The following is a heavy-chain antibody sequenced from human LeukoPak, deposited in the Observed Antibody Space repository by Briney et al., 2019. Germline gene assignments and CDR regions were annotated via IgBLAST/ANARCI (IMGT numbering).Heavy chain of an antibody. J-gene: IGHJ4*02. CDR1: GSSSNDM. D-gene: IGHD1/OR15-1a*01. Sequence: PPETPSLSHAQPGGSSSNDMPSRVCQPPGKGLEWIAEINDRGGTNSNSSLRSRVAISLDTSKKQFSLRLTSVTAADTAVYYCATGQSVRTTTCNLARRIFLFWGQGTLVTVSS. CDR3: ATGQSVRTTTCNLARRIFLF. CDR2: INDRGGT. V-gene: IGHV4-34*01.